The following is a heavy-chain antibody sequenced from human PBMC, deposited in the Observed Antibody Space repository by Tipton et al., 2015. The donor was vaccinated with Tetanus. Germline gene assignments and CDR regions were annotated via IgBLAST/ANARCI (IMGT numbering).Heavy chain of an antibody. CDR3: AKDGENNYDLGGFDY. D-gene: IGHD3-16*01. CDR1: GASIRNSDYN. CDR2: IHYSGTI. Sequence: LRLSCTVSGASIRNSDYNWSWIRQFPGKGLEWIGVIHYSGTIYYNPSLKSRVTISVDTSENQFSLTLISVTAADTAVYYCAKDGENNYDLGGFDYWGQGALVTVSS. J-gene: IGHJ4*02. V-gene: IGHV4-31*02.